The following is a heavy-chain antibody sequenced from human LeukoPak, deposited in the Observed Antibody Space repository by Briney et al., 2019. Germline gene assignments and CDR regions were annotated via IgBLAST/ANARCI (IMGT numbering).Heavy chain of an antibody. Sequence: ASVKVSCKASGYTFTSYDINWVRQATGQGLEWMGWMNPNSGNTGYAQKFQGRVTMTRNTSISTAYMELSSLRSEDTAVYYCARASGTAARLHFGYWGQGTLVTVSS. CDR1: GYTFTSYD. CDR2: MNPNSGNT. CDR3: ARASGTAARLHFGY. V-gene: IGHV1-8*01. J-gene: IGHJ4*02. D-gene: IGHD6-6*01.